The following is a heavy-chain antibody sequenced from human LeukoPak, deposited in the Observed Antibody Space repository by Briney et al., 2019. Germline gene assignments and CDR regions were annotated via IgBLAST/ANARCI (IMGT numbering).Heavy chain of an antibody. Sequence: GGSLRLSCEASGFTFSSYGLHWARQAPGKGLEWVAVIWYDGSIKYYGDSVKGRFTISRDNSENTLYLQMNSLRAEDTAVYYCAVGTVAGNVFDYWGQGTLVTVSS. D-gene: IGHD6-19*01. V-gene: IGHV3-33*01. J-gene: IGHJ4*02. CDR2: IWYDGSIK. CDR1: GFTFSSYG. CDR3: AVGTVAGNVFDY.